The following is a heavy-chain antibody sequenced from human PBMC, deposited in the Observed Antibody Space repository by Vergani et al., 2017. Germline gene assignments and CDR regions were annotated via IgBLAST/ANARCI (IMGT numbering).Heavy chain of an antibody. CDR2: ISYDGSNK. V-gene: IGHV3-30-3*01. CDR3: ARVIKNCSGGSCYFVFDY. J-gene: IGHJ4*02. D-gene: IGHD2-15*01. Sequence: QVQLVESGGGVVQPGRSLRLSCAASGFTFSSYAMHWVRQAPGKGLEWVAVISYDGSNKYYADSVTGRFTISRDTSKNTLYLQMNSLRAEDTAVYYCARVIKNCSGGSCYFVFDYWGQGTLVTVSS. CDR1: GFTFSSYA.